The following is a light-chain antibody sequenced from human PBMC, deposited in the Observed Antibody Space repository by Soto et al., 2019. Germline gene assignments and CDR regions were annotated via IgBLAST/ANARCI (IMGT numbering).Light chain of an antibody. CDR3: HQYDRSPIT. CDR1: QSVSSGF. V-gene: IGKV3-20*01. J-gene: IGKJ5*01. Sequence: EIVLTQSPGTLSLSPGERATLSCRASQSVSSGFLAWYQQKRGQAPRLLIYGASSRATGIPDRFSGRGSGTDCTLTLSRLEPEDFAVYYCHQYDRSPITFGQGTRLEIK. CDR2: GAS.